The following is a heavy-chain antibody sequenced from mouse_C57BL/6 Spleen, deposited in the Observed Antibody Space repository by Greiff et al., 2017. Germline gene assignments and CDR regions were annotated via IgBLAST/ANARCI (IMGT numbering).Heavy chain of an antibody. CDR3: ARLVYDVGYAMDY. J-gene: IGHJ4*01. CDR1: GFTFSSYG. CDR2: ISSGGSYT. Sequence: EVHLVESGGDLVKPGGSLKLSCAASGFTFSSYGMSWVRQTPDKRLEWVATISSGGSYTYYPDSVKGRFTISRDNAKNTLYLQMSSLKSEDTAMYYCARLVYDVGYAMDYWGQGTSVTVSS. D-gene: IGHD2-12*01. V-gene: IGHV5-6*01.